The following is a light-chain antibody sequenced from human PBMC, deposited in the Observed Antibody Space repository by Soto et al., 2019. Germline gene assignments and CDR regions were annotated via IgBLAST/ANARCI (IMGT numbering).Light chain of an antibody. CDR2: GAS. Sequence: EIVITQSPATLSVSPGARATLSCRASQSVSSNLAWYQQKPGQAPRLLIYGASTRATGIPARFSGSGSGTEFTLTTTRLQSEDFAVYYCQQYNNWTPTFGTGPK. CDR1: QSVSSN. V-gene: IGKV3-15*01. CDR3: QQYNNWTPT. J-gene: IGKJ4*01.